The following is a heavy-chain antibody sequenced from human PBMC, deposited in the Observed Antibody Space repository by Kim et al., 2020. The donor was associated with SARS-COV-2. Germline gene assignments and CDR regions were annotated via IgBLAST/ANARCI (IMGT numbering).Heavy chain of an antibody. CDR2: INSDGSST. Sequence: GGSLRLSCAASGFTFSSYWMHWVRQAPGKGLVWVSRINSDGSSTSYADSVKGRFTISRDNAKNTLYLQMNSLRAEDTAVYYCARPSGRLNWYFDLWGRGTLVTVSS. CDR1: GFTFSSYW. V-gene: IGHV3-74*01. D-gene: IGHD5-12*01. CDR3: ARPSGRLNWYFDL. J-gene: IGHJ2*01.